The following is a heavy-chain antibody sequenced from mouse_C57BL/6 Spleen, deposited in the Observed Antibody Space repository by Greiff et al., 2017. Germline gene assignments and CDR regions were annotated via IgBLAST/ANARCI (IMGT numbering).Heavy chain of an antibody. CDR1: GFNIKDDY. CDR2: IDPENGDT. J-gene: IGHJ4*01. V-gene: IGHV14-4*01. CDR3: TTPDYDRGYAMDY. D-gene: IGHD2-4*01. Sequence: VQLKESGAELVRPGASVKLSCTASGFNIKDDYMHWVKQRPEQGLEWIGWIDPENGDTEYASKFQGKATITADTSSNTAYLQLSSLTSEDTAVYYCTTPDYDRGYAMDYWGQGTSVTVSS.